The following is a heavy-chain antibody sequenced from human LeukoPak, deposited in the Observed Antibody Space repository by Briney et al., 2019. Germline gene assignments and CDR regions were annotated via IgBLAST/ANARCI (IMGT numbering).Heavy chain of an antibody. J-gene: IGHJ4*02. V-gene: IGHV3-7*05. CDR3: ARDWRRYGTYDY. CDR2: MKHDGSDK. Sequence: GGSLRLSCAASGFTFSSYWMSWVRQAPGKGLEWVATMKHDGSDKYYVDSVKGRFTISRDNAKNSLYLQMNSLRAEDTALYYCARDWRRYGTYDYWGQGTLVTVSS. D-gene: IGHD5-18*01. CDR1: GFTFSSYW.